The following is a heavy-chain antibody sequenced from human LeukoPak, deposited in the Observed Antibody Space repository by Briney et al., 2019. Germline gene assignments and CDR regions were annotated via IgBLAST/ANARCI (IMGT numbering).Heavy chain of an antibody. CDR3: AKAPVTTCRGAFCYPFDY. V-gene: IGHV3-21*01. Sequence: PGGSLRLSCAASGFTFSSYSMNWVRQAPGKGLEWVSSISSSSSYIYYADSVKGRFTISRDNAKNSLYLQMNSLRAEDTAVYYCAKAPVTTCRGAFCYPFDYWGLGTLVTVSS. J-gene: IGHJ4*02. CDR1: GFTFSSYS. D-gene: IGHD2-15*01. CDR2: ISSSSSYI.